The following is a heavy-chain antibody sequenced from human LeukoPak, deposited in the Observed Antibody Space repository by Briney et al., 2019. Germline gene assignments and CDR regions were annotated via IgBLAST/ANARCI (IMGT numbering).Heavy chain of an antibody. V-gene: IGHV3-48*03. CDR2: ISSSGSTV. CDR3: ATKRARGLDY. D-gene: IGHD3-10*01. J-gene: IGHJ4*02. CDR1: GFTFSSYE. Sequence: GGSPRLSCAVSGFTFSSYEMNWVRQAPGKGLEWISYISSSGSTVYYADSVKGRFTISRDNAKNSLYLQMNSLRAEDTAVYYCATKRARGLDYWGQGTLVTVSS.